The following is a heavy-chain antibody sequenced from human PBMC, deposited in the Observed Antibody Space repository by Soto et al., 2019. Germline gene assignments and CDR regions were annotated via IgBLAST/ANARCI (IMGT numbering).Heavy chain of an antibody. V-gene: IGHV1-18*01. CDR2: ISAYNGNT. Sequence: GASVKVSCKASGYTFTSYAMHWVRQAPGQGLEWMGWISAYNGNTNYAQKLQGRVTMTTDTSTSTAYMELRSLRSDDTAVYYCARDSSGSFYPFDPWGQGTLVTVSS. D-gene: IGHD6-19*01. CDR1: GYTFTSYA. CDR3: ARDSSGSFYPFDP. J-gene: IGHJ5*02.